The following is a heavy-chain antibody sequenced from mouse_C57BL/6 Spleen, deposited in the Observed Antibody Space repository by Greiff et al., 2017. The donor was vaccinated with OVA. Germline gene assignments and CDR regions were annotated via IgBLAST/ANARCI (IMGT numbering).Heavy chain of an antibody. CDR3: AKAYYSNYDAMDY. J-gene: IGHJ4*01. Sequence: QVQLQQPGAELVKPGASVKLSCKASGYTFTSYWMHWVKQRPGQGLEWIGMIHPNSGSTNYNEKFKSKATLTVDKSSSTAYMQLSSLTSEDSAVEYGAKAYYSNYDAMDYWGQGTSVTVSS. CDR1: GYTFTSYW. V-gene: IGHV1-64*01. D-gene: IGHD2-5*01. CDR2: IHPNSGST.